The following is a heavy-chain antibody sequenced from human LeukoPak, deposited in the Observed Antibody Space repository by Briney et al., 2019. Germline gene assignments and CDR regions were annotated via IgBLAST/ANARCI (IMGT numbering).Heavy chain of an antibody. CDR2: HAWGDDK. Sequence: SGPWHVKLPQTLTPTCTFSGVSLGTSGMCVSCIRQPLGEALVWLALHAWGDDKYYSTSLKTRLTCSKETSKNQAVLTMTNNDPVDTVTYYWARKSCHDAFDIWGQGTMVTVSS. V-gene: IGHV2-70*01. CDR3: ARKSCHDAFDI. J-gene: IGHJ3*02. CDR1: GVSLGTSGMC. D-gene: IGHD3-10*01.